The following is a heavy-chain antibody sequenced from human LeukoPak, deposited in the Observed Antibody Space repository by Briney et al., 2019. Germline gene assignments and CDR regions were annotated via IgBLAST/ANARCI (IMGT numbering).Heavy chain of an antibody. CDR2: ISWNSGSI. Sequence: GGSLRLSCAASGFTFDDYAMHWVRQAPGKGLEWVSGISWNSGSIDYADSVKGRFTISRDNAKNSLYLQMNSLRAEDTALYYCAKRDYYYGMDVWGQGTTVTVSS. J-gene: IGHJ6*02. V-gene: IGHV3-9*01. CDR1: GFTFDDYA. CDR3: AKRDYYYGMDV.